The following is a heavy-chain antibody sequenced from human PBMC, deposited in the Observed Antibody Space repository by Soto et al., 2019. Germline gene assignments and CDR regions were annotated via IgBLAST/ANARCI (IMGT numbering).Heavy chain of an antibody. CDR1: GFTFSSYS. CDR3: AKALDYGDFTGFDY. Sequence: GGSLRLSCAASGFTFSSYSMNWVRQAPGKGLEWVSAISGSGGSTYYADSVKGRFTISRDNSKNTLYLLMNSLRAEDTAVYYCAKALDYGDFTGFDYWGQGTLVTVSS. J-gene: IGHJ4*02. CDR2: ISGSGGST. V-gene: IGHV3-23*01. D-gene: IGHD4-17*01.